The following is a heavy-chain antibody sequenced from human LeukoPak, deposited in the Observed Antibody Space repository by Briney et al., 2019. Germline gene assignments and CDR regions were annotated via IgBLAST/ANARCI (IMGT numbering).Heavy chain of an antibody. CDR1: GYSITSGYY. Sequence: SETLSLTCTVSGYSITSGYYWGWIRQPPGKGLEWIGSIYHSGSTYYNPSLKSRLTISVDTSKTQFSLKLSSVTAADTAVYSCARALSHSNFDYWGQGTLVTVSS. CDR2: IYHSGST. CDR3: ARALSHSNFDY. V-gene: IGHV4-38-2*02. J-gene: IGHJ4*02.